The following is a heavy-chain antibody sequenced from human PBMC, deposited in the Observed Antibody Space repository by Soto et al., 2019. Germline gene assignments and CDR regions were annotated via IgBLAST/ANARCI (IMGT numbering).Heavy chain of an antibody. D-gene: IGHD3-22*01. CDR3: ARPMIGANDAFDI. CDR2: IYPGDSDT. J-gene: IGHJ3*02. V-gene: IGHV5-51*01. CDR1: GYSFTSYW. Sequence: GESLKISCKGSGYSFTSYWIGWVRQMPGKGLEWMGIIYPGDSDTRYSPSFQGQVTISADKSISTAYLQWSSLKALDTAMYYCARPMIGANDAFDIWGQGTMVTVSS.